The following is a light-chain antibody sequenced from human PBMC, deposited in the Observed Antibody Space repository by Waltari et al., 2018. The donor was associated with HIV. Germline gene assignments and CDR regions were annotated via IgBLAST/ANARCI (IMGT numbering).Light chain of an antibody. J-gene: IGLJ2*01. CDR1: SSDVGRYNY. Sequence: QSALTQPASVSGSPGQSITISCTGTSSDVGRYNYVSWYQQHPGKAPTLMIYDVSNRPSGVSNRFAGSKSGNTASLTISVLQAEDEADYYCSAYTSSSTPLVVFGGGTKLTVL. CDR2: DVS. CDR3: SAYTSSSTPLVV. V-gene: IGLV2-14*03.